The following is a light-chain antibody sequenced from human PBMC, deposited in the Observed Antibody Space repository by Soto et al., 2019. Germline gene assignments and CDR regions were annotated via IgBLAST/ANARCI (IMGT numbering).Light chain of an antibody. CDR1: SSDVGGYNY. CDR2: EVS. J-gene: IGLJ2*01. CDR3: SSYAGSNNFVV. Sequence: QSALTQPPSASGSPGQSVTNSCTGTSSDVGGYNYVSWYQQYPGKAPKLMIYEVSKRPSGVPDRFSGSKSGNTASLTVSGLQAEDEADYYCSSYAGSNNFVVFGGGTKLTVL. V-gene: IGLV2-8*01.